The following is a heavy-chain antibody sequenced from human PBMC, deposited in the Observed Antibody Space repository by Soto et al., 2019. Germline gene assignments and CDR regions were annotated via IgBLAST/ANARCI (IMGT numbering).Heavy chain of an antibody. CDR3: TKVLALPPNDAFDI. CDR2: IKSKAGGETP. J-gene: IGHJ3*02. V-gene: IGHV3-15*01. D-gene: IGHD3-3*02. Sequence: EGQLVESGGRLVEPGGSLRLFCAASGFNFNVAWMNWVRQAPGKGLDWFGRIKSKAGGETPEYVAFVKGRFTISRDDSKNTLYLQMNSLKSEDTAVYYCTKVLALPPNDAFDIWGQGTMVTVSS. CDR1: GFNFNVAW.